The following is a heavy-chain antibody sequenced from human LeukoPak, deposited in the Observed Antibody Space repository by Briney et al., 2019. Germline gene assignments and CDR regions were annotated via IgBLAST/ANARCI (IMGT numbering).Heavy chain of an antibody. Sequence: GGSLRLSCAASGFTFSGYSMNWVRQAPGKGLEWVSYISSSGSTIYYADSVKGRFTISRDNAKNSLYLQMNSLRDEDTAVYYCAWVSGDYFDYWGQGTLVTVSS. CDR3: AWVSGDYFDY. CDR2: ISSSGSTI. V-gene: IGHV3-48*02. CDR1: GFTFSGYS. J-gene: IGHJ4*02. D-gene: IGHD7-27*01.